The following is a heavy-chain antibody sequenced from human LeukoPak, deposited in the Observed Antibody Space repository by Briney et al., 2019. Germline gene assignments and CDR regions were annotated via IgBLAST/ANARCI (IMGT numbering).Heavy chain of an antibody. CDR1: GGSFSGYY. CDR3: ARVYYYGSGSYGLDY. V-gene: IGHV4-34*01. J-gene: IGHJ4*02. Sequence: SETLFLTCAVYGGSFSGYYWSWIRQPPGKGLEWIGEINHSGSTNYNLSLKSRVTISVDTSKNQFSLKLSSVTAADTAVYYCARVYYYGSGSYGLDYWGQGTLVTVSS. CDR2: INHSGST. D-gene: IGHD3-10*01.